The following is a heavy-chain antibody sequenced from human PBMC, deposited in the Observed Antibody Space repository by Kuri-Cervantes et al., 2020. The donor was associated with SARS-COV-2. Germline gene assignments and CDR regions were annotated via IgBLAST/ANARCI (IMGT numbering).Heavy chain of an antibody. CDR3: ASAFGGAWYYVFDY. CDR2: ISGSGGST. D-gene: IGHD2-21*02. V-gene: IGHV3-23*01. CDR1: GFTFSSYA. J-gene: IGHJ4*02. Sequence: GGSLRLSCAASGFTFSSYAMSWVRQAPGKGLEWVSAISGSGGSTYYADSVKGRFTVSRDNSKNTLYLQMNSLRAEDTAVYYCASAFGGAWYYVFDYWGQGTLVTVSS.